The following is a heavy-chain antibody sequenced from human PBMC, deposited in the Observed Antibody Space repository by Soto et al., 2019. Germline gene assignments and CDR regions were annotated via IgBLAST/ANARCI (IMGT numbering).Heavy chain of an antibody. Sequence: RESLKISCRGSGCSFTSYWIGWVRQMPGKGLEWMGIIYPGDSDTRYSPSFQGQVTISADKSISTAYLQWSSLKASDTAMYYCARQGCSGGSCYSGPYGMDVCGQGTTLTGSS. CDR3: ARQGCSGGSCYSGPYGMDV. CDR2: IYPGDSDT. CDR1: GCSFTSYW. D-gene: IGHD2-15*01. V-gene: IGHV5-51*01. J-gene: IGHJ6*02.